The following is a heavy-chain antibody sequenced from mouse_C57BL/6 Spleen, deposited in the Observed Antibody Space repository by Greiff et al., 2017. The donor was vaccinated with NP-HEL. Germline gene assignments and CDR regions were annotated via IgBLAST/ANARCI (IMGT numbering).Heavy chain of an antibody. V-gene: IGHV1-54*01. Sequence: QVQLKQSGAELVRPGTSVKVSCKASGYAFTNYLIEWVKQRPGQGLEWIGVINPGSGGTNYNEKFKGKATLTADKSSSTAYMQLSSLTSEDSAVYFCARRGSTDYAMDYWGQGTSVTVSS. J-gene: IGHJ4*01. CDR1: GYAFTNYL. D-gene: IGHD2-1*01. CDR2: INPGSGGT. CDR3: ARRGSTDYAMDY.